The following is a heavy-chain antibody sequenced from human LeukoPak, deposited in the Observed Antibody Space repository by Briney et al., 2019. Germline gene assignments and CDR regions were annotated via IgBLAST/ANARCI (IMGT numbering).Heavy chain of an antibody. Sequence: GGTLRLSYAASGFTFSSHAMSWVRQAPGKGLEWVSAISGSGGSTYYADSVKGRFTISRDNSKNTLYLQMNSLRAEDTAVYYCAKALWFGELFIDYWGQGTLVTVSS. CDR2: ISGSGGST. J-gene: IGHJ4*02. CDR1: GFTFSSHA. D-gene: IGHD3-10*01. V-gene: IGHV3-23*01. CDR3: AKALWFGELFIDY.